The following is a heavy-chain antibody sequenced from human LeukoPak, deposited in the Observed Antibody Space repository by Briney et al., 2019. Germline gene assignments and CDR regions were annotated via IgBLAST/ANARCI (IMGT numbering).Heavy chain of an antibody. CDR2: INWNGGTT. D-gene: IGHD3-22*01. CDR1: GFTFNDHG. CDR3: VRVLSGSWDWFDP. V-gene: IGHV3-20*01. J-gene: IGHJ5*02. Sequence: GGSLRLSCAASGFTFNDHGMNWVRQAPGKGLEWVSGINWNGGTTGYGDSVKGRFTISRDNAKNSLYLQMNSLRAEDTALYHCVRVLSGSWDWFDPWGQGTLVTVSS.